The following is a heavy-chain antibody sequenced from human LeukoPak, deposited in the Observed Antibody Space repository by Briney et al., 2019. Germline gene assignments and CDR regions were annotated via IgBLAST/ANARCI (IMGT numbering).Heavy chain of an antibody. D-gene: IGHD2/OR15-2a*01. J-gene: IGHJ4*02. CDR2: IKYDGSEK. Sequence: PLGSPIPSCAASGFTFSSYWMSWVRQPPGKGLQWVANIKYDGSEKNYVDSVKGRFTISRDNANNALYLQMNILRAEDTAVYYCAREGVLLARDHWGQGTLVTVSS. V-gene: IGHV3-7*01. CDR1: GFTFSSYW. CDR3: AREGVLLARDH.